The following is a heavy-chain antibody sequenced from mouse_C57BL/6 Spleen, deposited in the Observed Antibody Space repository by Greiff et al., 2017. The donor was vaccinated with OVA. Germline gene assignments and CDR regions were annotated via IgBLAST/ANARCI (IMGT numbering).Heavy chain of an antibody. V-gene: IGHV14-2*01. Sequence: EVQLQQPGAELVKPGASVKLSCTASGFNITDYYMHWVKQRTEQGLEWIGRIDPEDGDTKYDPKFTGKATITADTSSNTAYLQLSSLTSEDSAVYYGALVYYYGISYEYFDDWGTGTTVTVSS. D-gene: IGHD1-1*01. CDR3: ALVYYYGISYEYFDD. CDR1: GFNITDYY. J-gene: IGHJ1*03. CDR2: IDPEDGDT.